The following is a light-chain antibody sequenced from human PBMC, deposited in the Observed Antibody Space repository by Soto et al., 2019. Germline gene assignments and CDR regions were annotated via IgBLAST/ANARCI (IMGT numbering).Light chain of an antibody. CDR3: QQRSNWPT. V-gene: IGKV1-8*01. Sequence: AIRMTQSPSSFSASTGDRVTITCRASQGISSYLAWYQQKPGKAPKLLIYAASTLQSGVPSRFSGSGSGTDFTLTISCLQSEDFAVYYCQQRSNWPTFGPGTKVDIK. CDR1: QGISSY. J-gene: IGKJ3*01. CDR2: AAS.